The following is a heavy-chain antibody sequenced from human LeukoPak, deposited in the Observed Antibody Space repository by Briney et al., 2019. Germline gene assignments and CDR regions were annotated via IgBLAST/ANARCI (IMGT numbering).Heavy chain of an antibody. J-gene: IGHJ4*02. V-gene: IGHV4-4*07. Sequence: SETLSLTCTVSGASISSYYWSWIRQPAGKGLEWIGRIYTSGSTNYNPSLKSRVTMSVDTSKNQFSQKLSSVTAADTAVYYCARGGVLKSVDYWGQGTLVTVSS. D-gene: IGHD3-16*01. CDR3: ARGGVLKSVDY. CDR1: GASISSYY. CDR2: IYTSGST.